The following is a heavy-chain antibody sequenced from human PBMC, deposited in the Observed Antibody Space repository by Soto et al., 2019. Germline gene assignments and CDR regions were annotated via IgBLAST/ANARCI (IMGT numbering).Heavy chain of an antibody. Sequence: ASVKVSCKASGYSFTSYAIYWVRQAPEQRLEWMGWVNAGNGNTKYSQKLQGRVTFTGDTSASTAHMELSSLRSEDTAVYFCARGVENIVVVLDVFGYYGMDVWGQGTTVTVSS. CDR2: VNAGNGNT. CDR3: ARGVENIVVVLDVFGYYGMDV. D-gene: IGHD2-2*01. V-gene: IGHV1-3*01. CDR1: GYSFTSYA. J-gene: IGHJ6*02.